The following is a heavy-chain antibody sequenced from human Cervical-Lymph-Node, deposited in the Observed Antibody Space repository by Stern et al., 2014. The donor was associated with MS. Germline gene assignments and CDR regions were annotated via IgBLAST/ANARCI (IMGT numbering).Heavy chain of an antibody. V-gene: IGHV4-59*01. D-gene: IGHD1-26*01. CDR2: IYSDGST. Sequence: VQLVESGPGLVKPSETVSLTCTVSGGSMSSKYWNWIRQPPGKGFEWIGYIYSDGSTTYNPSLKSRFIISLDTSTNQSSLSLTSVIAADTAVYYCARVTGRGTRQNWFDSWGQGTLVTVSS. CDR1: GGSMSSKY. J-gene: IGHJ5*01. CDR3: ARVTGRGTRQNWFDS.